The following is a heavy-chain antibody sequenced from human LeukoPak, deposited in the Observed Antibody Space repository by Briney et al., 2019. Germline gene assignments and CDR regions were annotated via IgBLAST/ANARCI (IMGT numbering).Heavy chain of an antibody. V-gene: IGHV3-9*01. J-gene: IGHJ4*02. CDR3: AKARIAAAGSGIWDY. CDR1: GFIFSDYY. Sequence: SLRLSCAASGFIFSDYYMSWIRQAPGKGLEWVSGISWNSGSIGYADSVKGRFTISRDNAKNSLYLQMNSLRAEDTALYYCAKARIAAAGSGIWDYWGQGTLVTVSS. CDR2: ISWNSGSI. D-gene: IGHD6-13*01.